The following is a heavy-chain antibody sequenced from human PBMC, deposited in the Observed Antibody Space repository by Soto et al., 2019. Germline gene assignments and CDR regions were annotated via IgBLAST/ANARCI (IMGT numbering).Heavy chain of an antibody. CDR3: ARLRRMPAHLDY. CDR2: IKYSGGT. V-gene: IGHV4-59*01. Sequence: SETLSLTCTVSGASIRSDSWSWIRQPPGKGLEWIAYIKYSGGTNSNPSLRSRITIAVDTSTNQVSLKLTFVTAADTAVYYCARLRRMPAHLDYWGREPRSPSPQ. D-gene: IGHD2-2*01. CDR1: GASIRSDS. J-gene: IGHJ4*02.